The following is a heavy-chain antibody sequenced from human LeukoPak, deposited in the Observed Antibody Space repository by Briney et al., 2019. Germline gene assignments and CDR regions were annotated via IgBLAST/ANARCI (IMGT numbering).Heavy chain of an antibody. CDR2: ISGSGGST. Sequence: GGSLRLSCAASGFTLSSYAMSWVRQAPGKGLEWVSAISGSGGSTYYADSVKGRFTISRDNSKNSLYLQMNNLRAEDTTVYYCARDRSQLLYGYWGQGTLVTVSS. V-gene: IGHV3-23*01. J-gene: IGHJ4*02. CDR1: GFTLSSYA. CDR3: ARDRSQLLYGY. D-gene: IGHD2-2*02.